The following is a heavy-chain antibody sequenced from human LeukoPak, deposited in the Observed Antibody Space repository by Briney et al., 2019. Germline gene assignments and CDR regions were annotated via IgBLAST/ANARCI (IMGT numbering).Heavy chain of an antibody. CDR1: GFTFYDYA. Sequence: PGRSLRLSCAASGFTFYDYAMHWVRQAPGKGLEWVSGISWNSGSIGYADSVNGRFTISRDNAKNSLYLQMNSLRAEDMALYYCAKALSGIAAAGGFDPWGQGTLVTVSS. J-gene: IGHJ5*02. CDR3: AKALSGIAAAGGFDP. V-gene: IGHV3-9*03. D-gene: IGHD6-13*01. CDR2: ISWNSGSI.